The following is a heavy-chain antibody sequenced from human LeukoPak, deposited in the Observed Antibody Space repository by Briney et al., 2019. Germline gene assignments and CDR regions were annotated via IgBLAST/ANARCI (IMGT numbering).Heavy chain of an antibody. D-gene: IGHD5-24*01. CDR3: ARVEMATIAIDY. Sequence: SETLSLTCTVSGGSISSSSYYWGWIRQPPGKGLEWIGSIYYSGSTYYNPSLKSRVTISVDTSKNQFSLKLSSVTAADTAVYYCARVEMATIAIDYWGQGTLVTVS. V-gene: IGHV4-39*07. CDR2: IYYSGST. J-gene: IGHJ4*02. CDR1: GGSISSSSYY.